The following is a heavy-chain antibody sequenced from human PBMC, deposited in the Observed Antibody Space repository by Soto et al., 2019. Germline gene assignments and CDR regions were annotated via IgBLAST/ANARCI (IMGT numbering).Heavy chain of an antibody. J-gene: IGHJ6*02. CDR2: ISYSGST. V-gene: IGHV4-59*01. CDR3: ARMRDGMDV. Sequence: QVQLQESGPGLVKPSETLSLTCTVSGGSISSYYWSWIRQPPGQGLEWIGYISYSGSTNNNPSLKSRVPISLGTSKNHFSLRLSSVTAADSAVYYCARMRDGMDVWGQGTTVTVSS. CDR1: GGSISSYY.